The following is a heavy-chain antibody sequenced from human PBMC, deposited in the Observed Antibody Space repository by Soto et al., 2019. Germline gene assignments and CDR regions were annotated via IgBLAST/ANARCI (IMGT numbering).Heavy chain of an antibody. V-gene: IGHV1-2*02. J-gene: IGHJ6*02. Sequence: ASVKVSCKASGYSFSDNQIHWLRRAPGQGLEWMGRINPKSDDTDYAQRFQGRVTMTRDTSISTAYMELSRLRSDDTAVYYCARKLELRGSYYYYYGLDVWGQGTTVTVSS. D-gene: IGHD1-7*01. CDR2: INPKSDDT. CDR3: ARKLELRGSYYYYYGLDV. CDR1: GYSFSDNQ.